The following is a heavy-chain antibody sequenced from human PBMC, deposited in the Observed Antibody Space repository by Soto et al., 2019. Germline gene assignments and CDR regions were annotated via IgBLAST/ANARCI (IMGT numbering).Heavy chain of an antibody. CDR2: ISPRDGST. Sequence: ASVKVSCKASGYTFISYAMYWVRQAPGQGREWMGIISPRDGSTTYALSFQGRVTMTRDTSTRTVYMELSNLRSEDTAVYFCARGGGTLDYWGQGTLVTVSS. CDR1: GYTFISYA. J-gene: IGHJ4*02. CDR3: ARGGGTLDY. V-gene: IGHV1-46*01.